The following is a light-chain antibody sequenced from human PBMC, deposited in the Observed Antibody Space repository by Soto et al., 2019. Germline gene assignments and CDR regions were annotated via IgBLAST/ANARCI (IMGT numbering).Light chain of an antibody. V-gene: IGLV2-14*01. CDR1: SSDVGGYKY. CDR2: DVT. J-gene: IGLJ3*02. Sequence: QSVLTQPASVSGSPGQSITISCTGTSSDVGGYKYVSWYQQHPGKAPKPMIYDVTNRPSGVSNRFSGSKSGNTASLTLSGPHVEDEDEYDCSSYTSSSTPLVFGGGTKVTVL. CDR3: SSYTSSSTPLV.